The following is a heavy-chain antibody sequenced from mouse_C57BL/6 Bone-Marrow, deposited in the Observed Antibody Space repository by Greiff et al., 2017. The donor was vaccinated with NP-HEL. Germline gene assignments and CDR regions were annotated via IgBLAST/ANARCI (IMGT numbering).Heavy chain of an antibody. CDR3: ARRITTVVATDY. CDR1: GYTFTSYW. CDR2: IDPSDSYT. D-gene: IGHD1-1*01. Sequence: QVQLQQPGAELVKPVASVKLSCKASGYTFTSYWMQWVKQRPGQGLEWIGEIDPSDSYTNYNQKFKGKATLTVDTSSSTAYMQLSSLTSEDSAVYYCARRITTVVATDYWGQGTTLTVSS. V-gene: IGHV1-50*01. J-gene: IGHJ2*01.